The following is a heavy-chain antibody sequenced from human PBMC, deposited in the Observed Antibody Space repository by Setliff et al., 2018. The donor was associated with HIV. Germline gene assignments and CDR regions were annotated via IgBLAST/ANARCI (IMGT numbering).Heavy chain of an antibody. V-gene: IGHV3-33*08. D-gene: IGHD3-3*01. Sequence: GGSLRLSCAVSGFTFEDYGMSWVRQAPGKGLEWVAVIWYDGSNKHYADSVKGRFTISRDNSKNTVYLQMNSLRAEDTAVYYCARVPYFSFWSGYFDIYGMDVWGQGTAVTVSS. CDR2: IWYDGSNK. CDR1: GFTFEDYG. J-gene: IGHJ6*02. CDR3: ARVPYFSFWSGYFDIYGMDV.